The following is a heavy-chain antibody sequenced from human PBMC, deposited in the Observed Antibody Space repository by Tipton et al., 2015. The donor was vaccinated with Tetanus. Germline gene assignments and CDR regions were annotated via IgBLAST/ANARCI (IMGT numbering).Heavy chain of an antibody. CDR1: GASFSDYY. D-gene: IGHD6-13*01. Sequence: TLSLTCAVYGASFSDYYWSWIRQAPGKGLEWIGEINHSGNTNHNPSLKSRVTLSVDTSKNQFSLKLNSVTAADTAVYFCAGVTAQRTELYFDHWGQGTLVTVSP. J-gene: IGHJ4*02. V-gene: IGHV4-34*01. CDR2: INHSGNT. CDR3: AGVTAQRTELYFDH.